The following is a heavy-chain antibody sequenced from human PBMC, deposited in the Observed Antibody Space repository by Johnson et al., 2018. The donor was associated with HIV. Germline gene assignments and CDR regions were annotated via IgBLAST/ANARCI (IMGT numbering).Heavy chain of an antibody. J-gene: IGHJ3*02. CDR3: AKATELEDAFDI. V-gene: IGHV3-64*01. CDR2: INSNGGST. CDR1: GFIFSSYA. D-gene: IGHD1-26*01. Sequence: VQLVESGGGLIQPGGSLRLSCAASGFIFSSYAMHWVRQAPGKGLEYVSAINSNGGSTFYANSVKGRFTISRDISKNTLYLQMNSLRAEDTALYYCAKATELEDAFDIWGQGTMVTVSS.